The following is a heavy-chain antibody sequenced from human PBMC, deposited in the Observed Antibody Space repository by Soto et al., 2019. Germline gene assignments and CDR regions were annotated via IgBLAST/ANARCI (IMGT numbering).Heavy chain of an antibody. Sequence: SETLSLTCTVSGGSVSSGGYYWSWIRQHPGKGLEWIGYIYYSGSTYYNPSLKSRVTISVDTSKNQFSLKLSSVTAADTAVYYCARESPAFDYYDNGMDVWGQGTTVTVSS. CDR3: ARESPAFDYYDNGMDV. CDR2: IYYSGST. J-gene: IGHJ6*02. CDR1: GGSVSSGGYY. D-gene: IGHD3-22*01. V-gene: IGHV4-31*03.